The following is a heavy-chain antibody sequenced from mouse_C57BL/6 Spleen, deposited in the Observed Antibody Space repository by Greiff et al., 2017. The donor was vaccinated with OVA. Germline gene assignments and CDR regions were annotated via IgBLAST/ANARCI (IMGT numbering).Heavy chain of an antibody. J-gene: IGHJ2*01. CDR2: ISSGSSTI. Sequence: EVQRVESGGGLVKPGGSLKLSCAASGFTFSDYGMHWVRQAPEKGLEWVAYISSGSSTIYYADTVKGRFTISRDNAKNTLFLQMTSLRSEDTAMYYCATLNYDYDGRGLDYWGQGTTLTVSS. V-gene: IGHV5-17*01. CDR3: ATLNYDYDGRGLDY. D-gene: IGHD2-4*01. CDR1: GFTFSDYG.